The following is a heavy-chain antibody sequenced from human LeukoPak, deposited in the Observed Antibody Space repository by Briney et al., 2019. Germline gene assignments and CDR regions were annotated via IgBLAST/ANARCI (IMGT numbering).Heavy chain of an antibody. J-gene: IGHJ4*02. CDR3: ARVPTVTFFDY. CDR2: IYYSGYT. CDR1: SGPISSEH. V-gene: IGHV4-59*08. D-gene: IGHD4-17*01. Sequence: SETLSLTCTVSSGPISSEHWSWIRQPPGKGLEWIGFIYYSGYTNYNPSLKSRVTISIDTSKNQFSLNLNSVTAADTAVYYCARVPTVTFFDYWGQGTLVTVSS.